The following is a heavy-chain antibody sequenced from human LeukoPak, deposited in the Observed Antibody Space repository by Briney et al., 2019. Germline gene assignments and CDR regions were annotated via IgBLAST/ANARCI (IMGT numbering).Heavy chain of an antibody. CDR2: IYTSGST. V-gene: IGHV4-4*09. CDR3: ARRAPYYYYMDV. CDR1: GGSISSYY. J-gene: IGHJ6*03. Sequence: PSETLSLTCTVSGGSISSYYWSWIRQPPGKGLEWIGYIYTSGSTNYNPSLKSRVTTSVDTSKNQFSLKLSSVTAADTAVYYCARRAPYYYYMDVWGKGTTVTVSS.